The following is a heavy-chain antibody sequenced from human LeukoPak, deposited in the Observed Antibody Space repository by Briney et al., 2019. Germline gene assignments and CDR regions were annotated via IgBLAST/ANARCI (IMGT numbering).Heavy chain of an antibody. Sequence: SETLSLTCTVSGSSISSYYWSWIRHPPGKGLEWIGFIYYSGITTYNPSLKSRVTISVDTSRNQFSLKMNSMTAADTALYYCAAGRMITEVNALDYWGQGTLVTVSS. CDR2: IYYSGIT. V-gene: IGHV4-59*08. D-gene: IGHD3-22*01. CDR3: AAGRMITEVNALDY. CDR1: GSSISSYY. J-gene: IGHJ4*02.